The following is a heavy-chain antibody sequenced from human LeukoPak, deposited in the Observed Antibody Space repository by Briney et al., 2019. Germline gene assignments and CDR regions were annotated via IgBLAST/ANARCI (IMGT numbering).Heavy chain of an antibody. CDR2: INPNSGGT. CDR1: GYTFTGYY. Sequence: GASVKVSCKASGYTFTGYYMHWVRQAPGQGLEWMGWINPNSGGTNYAQKFQGRVTMTRDTSISTAYMELSRLRSDDTAVYYCARAPVLLWFGELEVNWFDPWGQGTLVTVSS. V-gene: IGHV1-2*02. CDR3: ARAPVLLWFGELEVNWFDP. J-gene: IGHJ5*02. D-gene: IGHD3-10*01.